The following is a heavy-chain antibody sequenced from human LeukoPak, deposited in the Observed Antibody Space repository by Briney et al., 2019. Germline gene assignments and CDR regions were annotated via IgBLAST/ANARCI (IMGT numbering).Heavy chain of an antibody. J-gene: IGHJ6*02. D-gene: IGHD1-26*01. Sequence: EASVKVSCKASGYTFTSYGITWVRQAPGQGLEWMGWISSYNGNTNYAQKLQGRVTMTTDTSTSTAYMELRSLGSDDTAVYYCARDPVGVTYLYYYGMDVWGQGTTVTVSS. CDR1: GYTFTSYG. CDR2: ISSYNGNT. V-gene: IGHV1-18*01. CDR3: ARDPVGVTYLYYYGMDV.